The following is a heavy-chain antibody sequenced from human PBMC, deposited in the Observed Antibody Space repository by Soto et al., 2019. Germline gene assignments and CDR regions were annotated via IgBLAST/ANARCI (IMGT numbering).Heavy chain of an antibody. CDR3: ARGHYYYGSGSPSDY. J-gene: IGHJ4*02. V-gene: IGHV3-30-3*01. D-gene: IGHD3-10*01. Sequence: QVQLVESGGGVVQPGRSLRLSCAASGFTFSSYAMHWVRQAPGKGLEWVAVISYDGSNKYYADSVKGRFTISRDNSKNTLYLKMNSLRAEDTAVYYCARGHYYYGSGSPSDYWGQGTLVTVSS. CDR1: GFTFSSYA. CDR2: ISYDGSNK.